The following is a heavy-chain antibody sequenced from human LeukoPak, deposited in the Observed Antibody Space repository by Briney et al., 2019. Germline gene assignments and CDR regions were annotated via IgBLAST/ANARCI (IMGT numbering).Heavy chain of an antibody. D-gene: IGHD2-2*01. Sequence: SETLSLTCAVYGGSLSGYYWSWLRQPPGKGVEGIGRIYTSGSTNYNPSLNSRVTISVDTSKNQFSLKLSSVTAADTAVYYCARVPRRANWFDLWGQGTLVTVSS. J-gene: IGHJ5*02. CDR2: IYTSGST. V-gene: IGHV4-59*10. CDR3: ARVPRRANWFDL. CDR1: GGSLSGYY.